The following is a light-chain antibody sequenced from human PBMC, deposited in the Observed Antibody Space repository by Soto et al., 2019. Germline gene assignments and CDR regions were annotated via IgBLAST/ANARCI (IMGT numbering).Light chain of an antibody. CDR1: QSICTY. Sequence: DIQMTQSPSSLSASVGDRVTLTWRASQSICTYLNWFQQRPGIVPNLLIYAASSLQGGVPSRFSGSGSGTDFTLTISGLQSEDFAVYYCQQYNSWPITFGQGTRL. CDR2: AAS. CDR3: QQYNSWPIT. J-gene: IGKJ5*01. V-gene: IGKV1-39*01.